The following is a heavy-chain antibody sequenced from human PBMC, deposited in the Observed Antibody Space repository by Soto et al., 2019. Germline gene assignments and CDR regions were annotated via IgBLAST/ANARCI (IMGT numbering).Heavy chain of an antibody. J-gene: IGHJ4*02. CDR1: GLNFSDYY. D-gene: IGHD1-1*01. Sequence: QVQLVESGGGLVKPGGSLRLSCAASGLNFSDYYMSWFRQAPGEGLEWISYMRSGGPAIYYADSVKGRFTSSRDTANTSLFLPMNGLRPEDTAVYYCATGPPLRNNLRGDSFDYWGQGTLVTVSS. CDR2: MRSGGPAI. V-gene: IGHV3-11*01. CDR3: ATGPPLRNNLRGDSFDY.